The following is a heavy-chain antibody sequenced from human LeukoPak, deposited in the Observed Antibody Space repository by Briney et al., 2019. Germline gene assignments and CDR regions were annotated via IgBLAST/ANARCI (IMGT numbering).Heavy chain of an antibody. Sequence: SETLSLTCAVYGGSFSGYYWSWIRQPPGKGLEWIGNIYHSGSTYYNPSLKSRVTISVDTSKDQFSLKLSSATAADTAVYYCARRGRVEEGRYFDWSYTQGWFDPWGQGTLVTVSS. CDR1: GGSFSGYY. V-gene: IGHV4-34*01. CDR2: IYHSGST. D-gene: IGHD3-9*01. CDR3: ARRGRVEEGRYFDWSYTQGWFDP. J-gene: IGHJ5*02.